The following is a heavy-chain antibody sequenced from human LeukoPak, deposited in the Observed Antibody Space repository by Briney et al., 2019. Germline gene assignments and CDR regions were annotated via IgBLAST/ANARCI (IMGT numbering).Heavy chain of an antibody. J-gene: IGHJ5*02. V-gene: IGHV3-48*01. CDR1: GFTFSSYS. Sequence: GGSLRLSCAASGFTFSSYSMNWVRQAPGKGLEWVSYISSSSSTIYYADSVKGRFTISRDNAKNSLYLQMNSLRAEDTAVYYCAAMTTVTPGGSDPWGQGTLVTVSS. CDR3: AAMTTVTPGGSDP. D-gene: IGHD4-17*01. CDR2: ISSSSSTI.